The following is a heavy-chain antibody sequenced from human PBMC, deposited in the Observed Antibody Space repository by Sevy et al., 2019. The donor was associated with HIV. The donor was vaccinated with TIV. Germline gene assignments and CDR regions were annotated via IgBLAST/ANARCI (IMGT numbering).Heavy chain of an antibody. J-gene: IGHJ4*02. D-gene: IGHD4-17*01. CDR2: IYISEST. CDR3: ARCRSPYGDYATGSFDY. V-gene: IGHV4-4*07. Sequence: SETLSLTCAVSGDSISSSYWSWIRQPAGKGLEWIGRIYISESTNYNPSLKSRVTMSLDTSKNQFSLRLSSVTAADTAVYYCARCRSPYGDYATGSFDYWGQGALVTVSS. CDR1: GDSISSSY.